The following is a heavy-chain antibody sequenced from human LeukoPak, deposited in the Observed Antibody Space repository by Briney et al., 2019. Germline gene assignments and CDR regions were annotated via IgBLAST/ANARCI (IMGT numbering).Heavy chain of an antibody. CDR2: INHSGST. V-gene: IGHV4-34*01. Sequence: SETLSLTCAVYGGSFRGYYWSWIGQPPGKGLEWIGEINHSGSTNYNPSLKSRVTISVDTSKNQFSLKLSSVTAADTAVYYCASCTRSLAFDIWGQGTMVTVSS. J-gene: IGHJ3*02. CDR3: ASCTRSLAFDI. CDR1: GGSFRGYY. D-gene: IGHD2-8*01.